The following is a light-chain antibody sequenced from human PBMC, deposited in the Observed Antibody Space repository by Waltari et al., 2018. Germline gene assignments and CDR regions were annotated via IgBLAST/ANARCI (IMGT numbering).Light chain of an antibody. CDR2: DAS. V-gene: IGKV3-11*01. J-gene: IGKJ2*01. CDR3: QQRSNWPPLYT. Sequence: ELVLTPSPASLFLSTGERATLPCRASQSVSSYLAWYQQQPGQAPRLIIYDASNRATGIPARFSGSGSGTDFTLTISSLEPEDFAVYYCQQRSNWPPLYTFGQGTKLEIK. CDR1: QSVSSY.